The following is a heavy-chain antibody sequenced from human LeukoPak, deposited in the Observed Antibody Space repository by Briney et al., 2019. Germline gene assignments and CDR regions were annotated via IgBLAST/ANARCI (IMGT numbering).Heavy chain of an antibody. D-gene: IGHD4-17*01. J-gene: IGHJ4*02. V-gene: IGHV3-48*01. CDR1: GFTFSTYN. CDR3: AGEYGDMPFDY. CDR2: ISSSSSTI. Sequence: PGGSLRLSCAASGFTFSTYNMNWVRQAPGKGLEWVSYISSSSSTIYYADSVKGRFTISRDNAKNSLYLQMNSLRAEDTAVYYCAGEYGDMPFDYWGQGTLVTVSS.